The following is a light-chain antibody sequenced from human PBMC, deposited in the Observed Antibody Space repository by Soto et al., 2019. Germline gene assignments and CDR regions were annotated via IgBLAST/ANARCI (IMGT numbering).Light chain of an antibody. CDR1: QSVTTS. CDR2: DAS. J-gene: IGKJ4*01. Sequence: EIVLTQSPATLSLSPGDRATLSCRASQSVTTSLAWYQHQPGQDPRLLIYDASNRAAGVPARFSGSGSGTHVSLTINSLERGDFAIYYCQHRSNWPSLTFGGGTTLEIK. CDR3: QHRSNWPSLT. V-gene: IGKV3-11*01.